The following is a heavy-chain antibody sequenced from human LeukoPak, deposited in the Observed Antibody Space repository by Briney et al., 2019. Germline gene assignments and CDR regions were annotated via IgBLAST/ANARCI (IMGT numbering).Heavy chain of an antibody. CDR1: GGSISSYY. CDR3: ARGSGFAYFDY. V-gene: IGHV4-59*01. CDR2: IYYSGST. J-gene: IGHJ4*02. D-gene: IGHD3-10*01. Sequence: PSETLSLTCTVSGGSISSYYWSWLRQPPGQGLEWIGYIYYSGSTNYNPSLKSRVTISVDTSKNQFSLKLSSVTAADTAVYYCARGSGFAYFDYWGQGTLSPSP.